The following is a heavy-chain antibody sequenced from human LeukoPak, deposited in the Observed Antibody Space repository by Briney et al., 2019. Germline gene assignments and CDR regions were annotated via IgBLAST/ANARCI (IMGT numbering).Heavy chain of an antibody. D-gene: IGHD3-10*01. J-gene: IGHJ4*02. CDR1: GGSFSGYY. CDR2: INHSGST. V-gene: IGHV4-34*01. Sequence: SETLSLTCAVYGGSFSGYYWSWIRQPPGQGLEWIGEINHSGSTNYNPSLKSRVTISVDTSKNQFSLKLSSVTAADTAVYYCARHRGYYYGSGSHYYFDYWGQGTLVTVSS. CDR3: ARHRGYYYGSGSHYYFDY.